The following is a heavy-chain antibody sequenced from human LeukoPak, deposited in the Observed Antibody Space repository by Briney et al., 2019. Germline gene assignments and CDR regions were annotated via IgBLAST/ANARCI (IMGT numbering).Heavy chain of an antibody. CDR2: TTAGGVST. D-gene: IGHD1-26*01. J-gene: IGHJ4*02. CDR1: GFTFSSYA. CDR3: AKGDSGGSYSFDY. Sequence: GGSLRLSCAASGFTFSSYAMSWVRQAPGKGLEWVSSTTAGGVSTYYADSVRGRFTISRDNSRNTLYLQMNSLRAEDTAIYYCAKGDSGGSYSFDYWGQGTLVTVSS. V-gene: IGHV3-23*01.